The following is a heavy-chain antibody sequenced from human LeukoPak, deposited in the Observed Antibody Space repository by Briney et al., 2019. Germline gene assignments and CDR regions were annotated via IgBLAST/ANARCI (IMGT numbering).Heavy chain of an antibody. V-gene: IGHV5-51*01. J-gene: IGHJ3*02. CDR2: IYPGDSDT. D-gene: IGHD6-19*01. Sequence: GESLKISCKGSGYSFTSYWIGWVRQMPGKGLEWMGIIYPGDSDTRYSPSFQGQVTISADKSISTAYLQWSSLKASDTAMYYCASTTYSSGWYDAFDIWGRGTMVTVSS. CDR3: ASTTYSSGWYDAFDI. CDR1: GYSFTSYW.